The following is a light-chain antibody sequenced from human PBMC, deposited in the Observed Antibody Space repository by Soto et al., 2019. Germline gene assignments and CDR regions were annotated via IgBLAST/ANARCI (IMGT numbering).Light chain of an antibody. Sequence: QSVLTQPASVSGSPGQSIAISCTGTSSDIGAYAYVSWYQQHPGKIPKLIVFDVNYRPSGVSSRFSGSKSGNTASLTSSGRQAEDEADYYCGSYTRSNSVIFGRGTQLTVL. J-gene: IGLJ2*01. CDR1: SSDIGAYAY. CDR2: DVN. CDR3: GSYTRSNSVI. V-gene: IGLV2-14*03.